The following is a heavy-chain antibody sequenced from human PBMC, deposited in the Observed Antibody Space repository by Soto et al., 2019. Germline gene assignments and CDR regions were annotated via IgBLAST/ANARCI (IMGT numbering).Heavy chain of an antibody. CDR2: ISYDGSNK. V-gene: IGHV3-30-3*01. J-gene: IGHJ3*02. D-gene: IGHD1-26*01. Sequence: GGSLRLSCAASGFTFSSYAMHWVRQAPGKGLEWVAVISYDGSNKYYADSVKGRFTISRDNSKNTLYLQMNSLRAEDTAVYYCARVRRYLNAFDIWGQGTMVTVSS. CDR1: GFTFSSYA. CDR3: ARVRRYLNAFDI.